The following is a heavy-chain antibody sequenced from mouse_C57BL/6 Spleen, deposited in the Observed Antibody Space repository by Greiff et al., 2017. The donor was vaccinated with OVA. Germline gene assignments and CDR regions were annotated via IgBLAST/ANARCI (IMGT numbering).Heavy chain of an antibody. CDR3: AMGEAMDY. Sequence: QVQLQQPGAELVKPGASVKVSCKASGYTFTSYWMHWVKQRPGQALRWIGRIHPSDSDNNYNQKFKGKATLTVDKSSSTAYMQLSSLTSEDSAVYYCAMGEAMDYWGQGTSVTVSS. V-gene: IGHV1-74*01. J-gene: IGHJ4*01. CDR1: GYTFTSYW. CDR2: IHPSDSDN.